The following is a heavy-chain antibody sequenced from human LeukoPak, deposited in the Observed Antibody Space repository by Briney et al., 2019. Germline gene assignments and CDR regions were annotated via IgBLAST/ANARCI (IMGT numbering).Heavy chain of an antibody. J-gene: IGHJ4*02. V-gene: IGHV4-39*01. CDR2: ISYSGNS. CDR3: ARHSKRGYCSGASCYRL. D-gene: IGHD2-15*01. Sequence: SETLSLTCTVSRGSISSSSYYWGWIRQAPGKGLEWVGSISYSGNSYYSPSLKSRHAMSVDTSMNQFSLKLRSVTAADTAVYDCARHSKRGYCSGASCYRLWGQGTLVAVSA. CDR1: RGSISSSSYY.